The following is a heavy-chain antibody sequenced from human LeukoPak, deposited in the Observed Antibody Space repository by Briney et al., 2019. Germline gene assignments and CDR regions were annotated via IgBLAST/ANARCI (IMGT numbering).Heavy chain of an antibody. Sequence: GGSLRLSCAASGFAFSSYTMSWVRQAPGKGLEWVSAISRSGDTTYYADSVRGRFTISRDNSKNTVYLQMNSLRAEDTAVYYCATDSGYLLRCGDWGQGTLVTVSS. CDR3: ATDSGYLLRCGD. D-gene: IGHD5-12*01. V-gene: IGHV3-23*01. CDR2: ISRSGDTT. J-gene: IGHJ4*02. CDR1: GFAFSSYT.